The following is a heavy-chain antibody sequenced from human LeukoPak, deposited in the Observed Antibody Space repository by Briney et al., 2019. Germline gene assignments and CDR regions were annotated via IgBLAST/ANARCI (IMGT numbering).Heavy chain of an antibody. CDR2: IYHSGST. J-gene: IGHJ4*02. D-gene: IGHD3-10*02. CDR3: ARVDGYVADY. CDR1: GGSISSGGYS. Sequence: SETLSLTCAVSGGSISSGGYSWSWIRQQPGKGLEWIGYIYHSGSTYYDPSLKSRVTISVDRSKNQFSLKLSSVTAADTAVYYCARVDGYVADYWGQGTLVTVSS. V-gene: IGHV4-30-2*01.